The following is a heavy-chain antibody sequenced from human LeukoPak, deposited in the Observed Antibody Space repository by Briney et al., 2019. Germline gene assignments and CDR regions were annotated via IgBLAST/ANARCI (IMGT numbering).Heavy chain of an antibody. V-gene: IGHV4-59*13. CDR2: NSYSGIT. CDR3: ARAWATDYFDY. Sequence: SETLSLTCTVSGRSISSYYWSWLPPPPGKGLVWIGYNSYSGITNYNPSLKSRVTISVDTSKTQFSLKLSSVTAADTAMYYCARAWATDYFDYWGQGTLVTVSS. J-gene: IGHJ4*02. CDR1: GRSISSYY.